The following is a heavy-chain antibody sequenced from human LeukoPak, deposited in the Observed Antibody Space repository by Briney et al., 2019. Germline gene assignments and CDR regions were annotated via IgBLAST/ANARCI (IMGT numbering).Heavy chain of an antibody. CDR2: INPSSGGT. CDR1: GYTFTKYY. D-gene: IGHD2-15*01. CDR3: AIGYCRGGSCYSVENWFDP. V-gene: IGHV1-2*06. Sequence: ASVKVSCKASGYTFTKYYMFWVRQAPGQGLEWMGRINPSSGGTDYAQKFQGRVTMTRDTSISTAHMELSRLRSDDTAMYYCAIGYCRGGSCYSVENWFDPWGQGTLVTVSS. J-gene: IGHJ5*02.